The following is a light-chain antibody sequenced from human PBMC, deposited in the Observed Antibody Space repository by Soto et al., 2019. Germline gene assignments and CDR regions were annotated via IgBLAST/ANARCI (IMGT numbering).Light chain of an antibody. J-gene: IGKJ1*01. CDR2: GAS. V-gene: IGKV3-20*01. CDR3: QQYGSLPWT. CDR1: QSVSSSY. Sequence: EIVLTQSPGTLSLSPGERATLSCRASQSVSSSYLAWYQQKLGQAPRLLIYGASSRATGIPDRFSGSGSGTDFTLTISRLEPEDFAVYYCQQYGSLPWTFGQGTKVEIK.